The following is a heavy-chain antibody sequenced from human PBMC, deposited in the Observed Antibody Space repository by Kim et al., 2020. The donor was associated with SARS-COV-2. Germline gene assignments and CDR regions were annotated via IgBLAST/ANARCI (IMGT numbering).Heavy chain of an antibody. Sequence: SETLSLTCTVSGGSISSSSYYWGWIRQPPGKGLEWIGSIYYSGSTYYNPSLKSRVTISIDTSKNQFSLKLSSVTAADTAVYYCARRRLTGYYFPPPDYYYDSSGYGAFDLWGRGTLVTVSS. CDR3: ARRRLTGYYFPPPDYYYDSSGYGAFDL. D-gene: IGHD3-22*01. CDR1: GGSISSSSYY. V-gene: IGHV4-39*01. J-gene: IGHJ2*01. CDR2: IYYSGST.